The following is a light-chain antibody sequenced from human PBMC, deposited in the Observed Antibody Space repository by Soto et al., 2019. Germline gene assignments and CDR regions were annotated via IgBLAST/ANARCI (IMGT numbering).Light chain of an antibody. CDR3: CSYAGSSTCV. V-gene: IGLV2-23*01. J-gene: IGLJ1*01. CDR2: EAS. CDR1: TSDIGSYNL. Sequence: QSALTQPASVSGSPGQSITISCTGTTSDIGSYNLVSWYQQHPGKVPKIIIYEASKRPSGAPYRFSGSKSGNTASLTISGLQADDEADYYCCSYAGSSTCVFGTGTKLTVL.